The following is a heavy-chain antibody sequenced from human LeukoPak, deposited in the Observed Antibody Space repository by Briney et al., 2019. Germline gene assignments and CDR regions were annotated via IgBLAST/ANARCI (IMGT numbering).Heavy chain of an antibody. V-gene: IGHV3-33*01. CDR3: ARLPYGSGNVDY. Sequence: GRSLRLSCAASGFTFSSYGMHWVRQAPGKGLEWVAVIWYDGSNEYYADSVKGRFTISRDNSKNTLYLQMNSLRAEDTAVYYCARLPYGSGNVDYWGQGTLVTVSS. CDR2: IWYDGSNE. CDR1: GFTFSSYG. J-gene: IGHJ4*02. D-gene: IGHD3-10*01.